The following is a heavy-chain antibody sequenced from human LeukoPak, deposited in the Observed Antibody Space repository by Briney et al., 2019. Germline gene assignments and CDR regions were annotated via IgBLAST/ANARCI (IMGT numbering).Heavy chain of an antibody. J-gene: IGHJ4*02. CDR3: ARSEHSSSSFDY. Sequence: VGSLRLSCAASGFTLSSYSMNWVRQAPGKGLEWVSYISSSSTHIYYADSMKGRFTISRDNARNSLYLQMNSLRAEDTAIYYCARSEHSSSSFDYWGQGTLVTVSS. CDR2: ISSSSTHI. V-gene: IGHV3-21*01. D-gene: IGHD6-6*01. CDR1: GFTLSSYS.